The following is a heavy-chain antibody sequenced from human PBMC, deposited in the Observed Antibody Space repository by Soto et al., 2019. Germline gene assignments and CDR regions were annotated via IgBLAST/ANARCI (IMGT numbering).Heavy chain of an antibody. J-gene: IGHJ3*02. Sequence: QVQLQQWGAGLLKPSETLSLTCAVYGGSFSGYYWSWIRQPPGKGLEWIGEINHSGSTNYNPSLKSRVTIAVDTSKNQFSRKLSAVTAADTAVYYCARGAKGVTVTSDAFDIWGQGTMVTVSS. D-gene: IGHD4-17*01. CDR2: INHSGST. CDR3: ARGAKGVTVTSDAFDI. CDR1: GGSFSGYY. V-gene: IGHV4-34*01.